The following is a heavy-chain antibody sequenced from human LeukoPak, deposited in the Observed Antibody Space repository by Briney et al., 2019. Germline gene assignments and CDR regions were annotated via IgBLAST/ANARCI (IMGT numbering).Heavy chain of an antibody. CDR2: IYTSGST. CDR3: ARVAQKLERIAVARTSEWRANWYFDL. CDR1: GGSITNYY. V-gene: IGHV4-4*07. J-gene: IGHJ2*01. Sequence: SETLSLTCTVPGGSITNYYWSWIRQPAGKGPEWIGHIYTSGSTNYNPSLKSRVTMSVDTSKNQFSLKLNSVTAADTAVYYCARVAQKLERIAVARTSEWRANWYFDLWGRGTLVTVSS. D-gene: IGHD6-19*01.